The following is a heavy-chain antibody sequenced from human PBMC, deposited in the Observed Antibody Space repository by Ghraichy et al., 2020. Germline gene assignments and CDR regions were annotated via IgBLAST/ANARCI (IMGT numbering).Heavy chain of an antibody. J-gene: IGHJ4*02. Sequence: GESLNISCAASGFTFSSYWMHWVRQAPGKGLVWVSRINSDGSSTSYADSVKGRFTISRDNAKNTLYLQINSLRAEDTAVYYCAREMEMIVDYWGQGTLVTVSS. CDR3: AREMEMIVDY. CDR1: GFTFSSYW. V-gene: IGHV3-74*01. D-gene: IGHD3-22*01. CDR2: INSDGSST.